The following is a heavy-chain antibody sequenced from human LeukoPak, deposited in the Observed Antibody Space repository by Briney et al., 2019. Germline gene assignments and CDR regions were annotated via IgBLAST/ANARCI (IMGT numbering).Heavy chain of an antibody. D-gene: IGHD3-22*01. Sequence: PGRSLRLSCAASGFTFSSYGMHRVRQAPGKGLEWVAVISYDGSNKYYADSVKGRFTISRDNSKNTLYLQMNSLRAEDTAVYYCAKDGGYYDSSGYSLTYYYYYMDVWGKGTTVTVSS. CDR1: GFTFSSYG. CDR2: ISYDGSNK. V-gene: IGHV3-30*18. J-gene: IGHJ6*03. CDR3: AKDGGYYDSSGYSLTYYYYYMDV.